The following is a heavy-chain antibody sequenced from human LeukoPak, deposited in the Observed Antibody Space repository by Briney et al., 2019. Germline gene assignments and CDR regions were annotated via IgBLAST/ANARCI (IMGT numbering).Heavy chain of an antibody. CDR2: ISAYNGNT. Sequence: GASVKVSCKASGYTFTSYGISWVRQAPGQGLEWMGWISAYNGNTNYAQKLQGRVTMTTDTSTSTAYMELRSLRSDDTAVYYCARDIVVVPAAIQHLPKSDPWGQGTLVTVSS. CDR1: GYTFTSYG. J-gene: IGHJ5*02. V-gene: IGHV1-18*01. D-gene: IGHD2-2*02. CDR3: ARDIVVVPAAIQHLPKSDP.